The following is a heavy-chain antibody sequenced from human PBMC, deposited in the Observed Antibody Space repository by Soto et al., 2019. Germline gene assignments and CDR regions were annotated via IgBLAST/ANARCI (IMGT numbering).Heavy chain of an antibody. CDR2: IYSGGST. J-gene: IGHJ6*02. Sequence: GESLKISCAASGFTVSTNYMSWVRQAPGKGLEWVSVIYSGGSTYYADSVKGRFTISRDNSKNTLYLQMNSLRAEDTAVYYCARDKGYDIRGMDVWGQGTTVTVSS. CDR1: GFTVSTNY. CDR3: ARDKGYDIRGMDV. D-gene: IGHD3-9*01. V-gene: IGHV3-53*01.